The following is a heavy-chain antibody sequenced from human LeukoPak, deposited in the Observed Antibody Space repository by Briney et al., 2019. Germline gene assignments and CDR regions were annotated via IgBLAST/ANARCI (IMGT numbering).Heavy chain of an antibody. CDR3: ARVPRFYSSGWQFTGYYFDY. V-gene: IGHV4-34*01. CDR1: GGSFSGHY. J-gene: IGHJ4*02. CDR2: INHSGST. Sequence: SETLSLTCAVYGGSFSGHYWSWIRQPPGKGLEWIGEINHSGSTNYNPSLKSRVTISVDTSKNQFSLKLSSVTAADTAVYYCARVPRFYSSGWQFTGYYFDYWGQGTLVTVSS. D-gene: IGHD6-19*01.